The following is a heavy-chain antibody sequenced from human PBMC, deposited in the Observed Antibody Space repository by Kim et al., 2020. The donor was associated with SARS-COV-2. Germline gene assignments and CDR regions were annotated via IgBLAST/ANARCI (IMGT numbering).Heavy chain of an antibody. CDR1: GFTFGDYG. CDR2: INWNGGST. D-gene: IGHD3-16*01. J-gene: IGHJ6*02. CDR3: ARDRYYDYVFATWDGMDV. Sequence: GGSLRLSCAASGFTFGDYGMSWVRQAPGKGLEWVSGINWNGGSTGYGDSVKGRFTISRDNAKNSLYLQMSGLRAEDTALYYCARDRYYDYVFATWDGMDVGGQGTRVTVAS. V-gene: IGHV3-20*04.